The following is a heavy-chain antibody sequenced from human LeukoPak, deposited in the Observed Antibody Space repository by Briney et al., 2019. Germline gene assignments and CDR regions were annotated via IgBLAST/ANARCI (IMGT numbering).Heavy chain of an antibody. Sequence: ASVKVSCKVSGYTLTELSMHWVRQAPGKGLEWMGGFDPEDGETIYAQKFQGRVTVTEDTSTDTAYMELSSLRSEDTAVYYCATAYCSGGSCYPFDYWGQGTLVTVSS. D-gene: IGHD2-15*01. J-gene: IGHJ4*02. CDR3: ATAYCSGGSCYPFDY. CDR1: GYTLTELS. CDR2: FDPEDGET. V-gene: IGHV1-24*01.